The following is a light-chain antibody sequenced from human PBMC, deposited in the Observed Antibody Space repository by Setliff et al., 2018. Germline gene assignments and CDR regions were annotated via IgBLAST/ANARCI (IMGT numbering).Light chain of an antibody. CDR1: SSNIGTNT. Sequence: QPALTQPPSASGTPGQRVTISCSGSSSNIGTNTVNWYQPLPGTAPKLLIYNNNQRPSGVPDRFSGSKSGTSASLAISGLQSEDEADYYCAAWDDSLNGYVFGTGTKV. V-gene: IGLV1-44*01. CDR3: AAWDDSLNGYV. J-gene: IGLJ1*01. CDR2: NNN.